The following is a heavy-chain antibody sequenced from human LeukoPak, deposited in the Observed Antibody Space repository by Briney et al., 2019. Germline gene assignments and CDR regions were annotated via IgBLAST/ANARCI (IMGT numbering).Heavy chain of an antibody. V-gene: IGHV3-11*06. D-gene: IGHD4-17*01. CDR3: ARARGMDDYGDFRIK. CDR1: GFTFSDYY. J-gene: IGHJ4*02. CDR2: ISSSSAYT. Sequence: PGGSLRLSCAASGFTFSDYYMSWIRQAPGKGLEWVSYISSSSAYTNYADSVKGRFTISRDNAKNSLSLQVNGLRAEDTAVYYCARARGMDDYGDFRIKWGQGTLVTVSS.